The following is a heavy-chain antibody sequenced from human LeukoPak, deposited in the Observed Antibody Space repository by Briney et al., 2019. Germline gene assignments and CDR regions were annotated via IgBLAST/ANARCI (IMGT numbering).Heavy chain of an antibody. CDR1: GGSISSGGYS. CDR3: ARETSGWYFRRIMYLDY. CDR2: IYHSGST. D-gene: IGHD6-19*01. J-gene: IGHJ4*02. V-gene: IGHV4-30-2*01. Sequence: SETLSLTCAVSGGSISSGGYSWSWIRQPPGTGLEWIGYIYHSGSTNYNPSLKSRVTISVDTSKNQFSLKLSSVTAADTAVYYCARETSGWYFRRIMYLDYWGQGTLVTVSS.